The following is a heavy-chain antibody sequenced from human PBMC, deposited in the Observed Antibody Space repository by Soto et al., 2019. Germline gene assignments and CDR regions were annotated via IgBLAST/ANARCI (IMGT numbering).Heavy chain of an antibody. D-gene: IGHD3-3*01. Sequence: SETLSLTCTVSGGSISSYYWSWIRQPPGKGLECIGYIYYSGSTNYNPSLKSRVTISVDTSKSQFSLKLSSVTAADTAVYYCARAAGVVSSYYYYYGMDVWGQGTTVTVYS. J-gene: IGHJ6*02. V-gene: IGHV4-59*01. CDR1: GGSISSYY. CDR2: IYYSGST. CDR3: ARAAGVVSSYYYYYGMDV.